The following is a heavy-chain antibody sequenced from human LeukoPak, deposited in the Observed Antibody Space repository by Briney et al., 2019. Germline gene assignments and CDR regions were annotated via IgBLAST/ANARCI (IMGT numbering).Heavy chain of an antibody. V-gene: IGHV1-2*02. CDR3: ARGGWVRGVITRNGLDY. Sequence: GASVKVSCKASAYTFTNYTINWVRQAPGQGLEWMGWINPNSGGTSYAQKFQGRVTMTRDTSISTAYMDLSSLRSDDTAVYYCARGGWVRGVITRNGLDYWGQGTLVTVSS. CDR2: INPNSGGT. D-gene: IGHD3-10*01. J-gene: IGHJ4*02. CDR1: AYTFTNYT.